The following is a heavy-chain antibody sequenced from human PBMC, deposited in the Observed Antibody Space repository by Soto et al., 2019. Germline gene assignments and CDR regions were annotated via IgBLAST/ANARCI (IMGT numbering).Heavy chain of an antibody. CDR2: VSSAGSTK. J-gene: IGHJ4*02. D-gene: IGHD5-18*01. V-gene: IGHV3-30*18. CDR3: AKDLGYSYGGFFDY. Sequence: QVQLVESGGGVVQPERSLRLSCAASGFIFSNYGMHWVRQAPGKGLEWVAGVSSAGSTKYYVDSVKGRFTISRDNSKNTVFLQMNSLRAEDTAVYYCAKDLGYSYGGFFDYWGQGTLVTVSS. CDR1: GFIFSNYG.